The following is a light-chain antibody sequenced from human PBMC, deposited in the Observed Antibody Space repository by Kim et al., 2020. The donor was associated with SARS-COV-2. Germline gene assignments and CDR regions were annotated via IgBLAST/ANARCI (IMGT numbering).Light chain of an antibody. J-gene: IGKJ2*01. Sequence: DIQMTQSPSTLSASVWDRVTVTCRASQDIGTWLAWYQQKPGKAPNLLIYRASSLESGVPSRFSGSGSGTGFTLTISSLQPDDFATYYCQHYSRFPYTFGQGTKLEI. CDR3: QHYSRFPYT. CDR1: QDIGTW. V-gene: IGKV1-5*03. CDR2: RAS.